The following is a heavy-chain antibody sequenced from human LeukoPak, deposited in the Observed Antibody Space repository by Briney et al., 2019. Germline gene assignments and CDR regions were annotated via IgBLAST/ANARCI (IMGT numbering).Heavy chain of an antibody. CDR2: IISSGSTI. Sequence: GGSLRLSCAASGFTFSDYYMSWIRQAPGKGLEWVSNIISSGSTIYYADSVKGRFTISRDNAKNSLYLQMNSLRAEDTAVYYCARDEFDIVVVPAAMFDYWGQGTLVTVSS. V-gene: IGHV3-11*04. CDR1: GFTFSDYY. J-gene: IGHJ4*02. CDR3: ARDEFDIVVVPAAMFDY. D-gene: IGHD2-2*01.